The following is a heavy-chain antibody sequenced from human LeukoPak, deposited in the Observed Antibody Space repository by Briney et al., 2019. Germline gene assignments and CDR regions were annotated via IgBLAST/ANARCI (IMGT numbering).Heavy chain of an antibody. CDR3: ARVPIVVVPAANDY. D-gene: IGHD2-2*01. Sequence: EASVKVSCKASGYTFTSYGISWVRQAPGQGLEWMGWISAYNGNTNYAQKLQGRVTMTTDTSTSTAYMELRSLRSDDTAVYYCARVPIVVVPAANDYWGQGTLVTVSS. V-gene: IGHV1-18*01. J-gene: IGHJ4*02. CDR1: GYTFTSYG. CDR2: ISAYNGNT.